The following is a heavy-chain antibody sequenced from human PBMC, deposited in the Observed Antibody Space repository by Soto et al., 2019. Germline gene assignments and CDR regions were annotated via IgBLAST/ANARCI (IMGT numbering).Heavy chain of an antibody. J-gene: IGHJ4*02. V-gene: IGHV1-18*01. CDR2: ISVYNGDT. CDR1: GYTFTNYG. D-gene: IGHD4-17*01. Sequence: QIHLVQSGAEVKKPGASVKVSCKTSGYTFTNYGVSWVRQAPGQGLEWMGWISVYNGDTKYAQNFQGRVTMTTDTSTTTAYLELRSLTSDDTAVYYCARTDHGDYVPPLDYWGQGSLVTVSS. CDR3: ARTDHGDYVPPLDY.